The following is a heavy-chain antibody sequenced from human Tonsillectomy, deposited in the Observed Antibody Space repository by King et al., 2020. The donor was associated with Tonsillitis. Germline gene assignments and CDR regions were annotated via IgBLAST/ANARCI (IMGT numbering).Heavy chain of an antibody. CDR2: IYDSGST. J-gene: IGHJ3*02. CDR3: ARVSAGYDAFDI. V-gene: IGHV4-61*01. CDR1: GGSVSSGSYY. Sequence: VQLQESGPGLVKPSETLFLTCTVSGGSVSSGSYYLTWIRQPPGKGLEWSGDIYDSGSTNNNPSLKSRVTISVDTSKKFSLKLSSVTAADTAVYYCARVSAGYDAFDIWGQGTMVTVSS. D-gene: IGHD3-9*01.